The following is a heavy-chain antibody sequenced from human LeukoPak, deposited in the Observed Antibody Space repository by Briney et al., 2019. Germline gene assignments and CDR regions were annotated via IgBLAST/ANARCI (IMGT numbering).Heavy chain of an antibody. J-gene: IGHJ5*02. Sequence: PGGSLRLSCAATGSPLTTYWMSWVRQAPGKGLEWVANINEDGYEKYYVGSVKGRFTISRDNAKNSLYLHMSGLRVEDTAVYYCAKDPGDKDIDRWFDPWGQGTLVTVSS. CDR1: GSPLTTYW. CDR2: INEDGYEK. CDR3: AKDPGDKDIDRWFDP. D-gene: IGHD7-27*01. V-gene: IGHV3-7*03.